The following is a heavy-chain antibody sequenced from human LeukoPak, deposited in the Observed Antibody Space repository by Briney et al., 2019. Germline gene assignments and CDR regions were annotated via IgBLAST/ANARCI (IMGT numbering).Heavy chain of an antibody. CDR3: ARGLTTDAGYFDL. CDR1: GFPFSSDA. V-gene: IGHV3-23*01. D-gene: IGHD1-1*01. J-gene: IGHJ2*01. CDR2: ISGSGDNT. Sequence: GSLRLSCIVSGFPFSSDAMTWVRQAPGEGLEWLALISGSGDNTYYVDSVKGRFTISRDNSKNTLYLQMNSLRAEDTAVYYCARGLTTDAGYFDLWGRGTLVTVSS.